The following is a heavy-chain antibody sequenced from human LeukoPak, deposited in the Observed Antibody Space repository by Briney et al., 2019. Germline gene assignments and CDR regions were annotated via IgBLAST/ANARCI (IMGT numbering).Heavy chain of an antibody. V-gene: IGHV4-39*01. CDR2: VYYSGST. J-gene: IGHJ4*02. D-gene: IGHD3-22*01. CDR3: ARQERRGGYYYVSPHPFDY. CDR1: GGSISSSSYY. Sequence: SETLSLTCTVSGGSISSSSYYWGWIRQLPGKGLEWIGSVYYSGSTYYNPSLKSRVTISVDTSKNQFSLKLSSVTAADTAVYYCARQERRGGYYYVSPHPFDYWGQGTLVTVSS.